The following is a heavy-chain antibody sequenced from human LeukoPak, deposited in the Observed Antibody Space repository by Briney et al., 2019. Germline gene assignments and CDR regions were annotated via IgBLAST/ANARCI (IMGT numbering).Heavy chain of an antibody. J-gene: IGHJ1*01. CDR2: IKSKTDGGTT. Sequence: GGSLRLSCAASGFTFSNAWMGWVRQAPGKGLEWVGRIKSKTDGGTTDYAAPVKGRFTISRDDSKNTLYLQMNSLKTEGTAVYYCTTIDRGYCSGGSCDEEYFQHWGQGTLVTVSS. D-gene: IGHD2-15*01. V-gene: IGHV3-15*01. CDR3: TTIDRGYCSGGSCDEEYFQH. CDR1: GFTFSNAW.